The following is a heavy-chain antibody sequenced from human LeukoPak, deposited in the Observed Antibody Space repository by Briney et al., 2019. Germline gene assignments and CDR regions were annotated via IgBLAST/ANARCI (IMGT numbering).Heavy chain of an antibody. CDR1: GFTFSSYA. CDR2: ISYDGSNK. Sequence: GGSLRLSCAASGFTFSSYAMHWVRQAPGKGLEWVAVISYDGSNKYYADSVKGRFTISRDNSKNTLYLQMNSLRAEDTAVYYCARAAGYFDYWGQGALVTVSS. D-gene: IGHD6-25*01. V-gene: IGHV3-30-3*01. J-gene: IGHJ4*02. CDR3: ARAAGYFDY.